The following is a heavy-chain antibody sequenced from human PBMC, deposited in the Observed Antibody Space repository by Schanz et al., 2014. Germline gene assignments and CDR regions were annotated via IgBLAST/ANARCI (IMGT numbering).Heavy chain of an antibody. CDR2: IHHSGST. V-gene: IGHV4-34*01. D-gene: IGHD2-2*01. J-gene: IGHJ4*01. CDR1: GGSFSGYY. Sequence: QVQLQQWGAGLLKPSETLSLTCAVYGGSFSGYYWTWIRQPPGKGLEWIGEIHHSGSTNYNPSLKSRVTIPMDKSKNQSSLKLSSVTAADTAVYYCARGEWSTSQFDYWGHGTLVTVSS. CDR3: ARGEWSTSQFDY.